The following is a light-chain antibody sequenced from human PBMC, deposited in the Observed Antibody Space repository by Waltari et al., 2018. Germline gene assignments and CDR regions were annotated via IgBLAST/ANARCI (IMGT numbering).Light chain of an antibody. CDR3: QQFGSSPRT. V-gene: IGKV3-20*01. CDR1: QILSDSY. J-gene: IGKJ1*01. Sequence: EIVLTQSPGTLSLSPGARATLSCRASQILSDSYLAWYQQKPGQSPRLLIFGASIRATGIPERFSSSGSGADFTLTISRLEPEDFAVYYCQQFGSSPRTFGQGTKVEFK. CDR2: GAS.